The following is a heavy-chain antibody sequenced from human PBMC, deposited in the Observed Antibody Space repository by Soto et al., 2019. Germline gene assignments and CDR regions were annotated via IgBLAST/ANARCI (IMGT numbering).Heavy chain of an antibody. J-gene: IGHJ4*02. CDR3: TRANWYSEY. D-gene: IGHD7-27*01. V-gene: IGHV4-59*11. CDR2: IYYNGNT. Sequence: QVQLQESGPGLVEPSETLSLTCTVSGGSISNHYWSWIRQPPGKGLEWIGYIYYNGNTNYNPSLKSRVPMSVDTSKNQISLKLSSVTAADTAVYYCTRANWYSEYWGQGTLVTVSS. CDR1: GGSISNHY.